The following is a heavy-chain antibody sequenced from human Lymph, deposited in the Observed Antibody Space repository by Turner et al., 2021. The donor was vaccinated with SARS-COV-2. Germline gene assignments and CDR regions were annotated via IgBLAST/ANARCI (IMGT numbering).Heavy chain of an antibody. J-gene: IGHJ6*02. CDR2: FDPEDGER. CDR3: ATVLCTGSSCYYYGMDV. Sequence: QVQRVQSGAEVKKPWASVKVSCKVSGYTLTELSMHWVRQAPGKGVEWMGGFDPEDGERIYAQKFQGRVTMTEDTSTDTAYMELSSLRSEDTAVYYCATVLCTGSSCYYYGMDVWGQGTTVTVSS. V-gene: IGHV1-24*01. D-gene: IGHD2-15*01. CDR1: GYTLTELS.